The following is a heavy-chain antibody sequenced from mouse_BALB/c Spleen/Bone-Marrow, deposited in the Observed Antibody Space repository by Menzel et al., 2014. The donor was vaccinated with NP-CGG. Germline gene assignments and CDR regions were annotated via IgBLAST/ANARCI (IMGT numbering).Heavy chain of an antibody. Sequence: QVQLQQSGAELVKPGAPVKLSCKASGYTFTSYWMNWVNQRPGRGLEWIGRIDPSDSETHYNQKFKDKATLTVDKSSSIAYIQLSSLTSEDSAVYYCARNWVYFDYWGQGTTLTVSS. D-gene: IGHD4-1*01. CDR1: GYTFTSYW. J-gene: IGHJ2*01. V-gene: IGHV1-69*02. CDR2: IDPSDSET. CDR3: ARNWVYFDY.